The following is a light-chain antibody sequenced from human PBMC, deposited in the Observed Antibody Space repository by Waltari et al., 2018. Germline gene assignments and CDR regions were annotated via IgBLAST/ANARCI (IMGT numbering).Light chain of an antibody. CDR1: QDISNY. Sequence: DIQMTQSPSSLSASVGDRVTITCQASQDISNYLNWYQQKPGKAPKLLIYDASNLETGVPSRFSGSVSGTDFTFTISSLQPEDIATYYCQQYDNLFTFGPGTKVDMK. V-gene: IGKV1-33*01. J-gene: IGKJ3*01. CDR2: DAS. CDR3: QQYDNLFT.